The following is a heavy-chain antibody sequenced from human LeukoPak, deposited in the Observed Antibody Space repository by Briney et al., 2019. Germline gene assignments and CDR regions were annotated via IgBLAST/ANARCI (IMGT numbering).Heavy chain of an antibody. V-gene: IGHV3-74*01. Sequence: PGGSLRLSCAASGFTFSSYWMHWVRQAPGKGLVWVSRINSDGSTTSYADSVKGRFTISRDNAKNTLYLQMNSLRAEDTALYYCARVLVNYYDSSGYYYSYYFDYWGQGTLVTVSS. D-gene: IGHD3-22*01. CDR2: INSDGSTT. J-gene: IGHJ4*02. CDR1: GFTFSSYW. CDR3: ARVLVNYYDSSGYYYSYYFDY.